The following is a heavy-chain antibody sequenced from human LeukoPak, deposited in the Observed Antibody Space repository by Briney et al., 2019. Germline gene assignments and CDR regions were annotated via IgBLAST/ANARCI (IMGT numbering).Heavy chain of an antibody. Sequence: GGSLRLSCAASGFTFSSYGVHWVRQAPGKGLEWVAVIWYDGSNKYYADSVKGRFTISRDNSKNTLYLQMNSLRAEDTAVYYCARGPLYEVPYYNHYYGMDAWGQGTTVTVAS. CDR2: IWYDGSNK. CDR3: ARGPLYEVPYYNHYYGMDA. J-gene: IGHJ6*02. D-gene: IGHD3-22*01. V-gene: IGHV3-33*01. CDR1: GFTFSSYG.